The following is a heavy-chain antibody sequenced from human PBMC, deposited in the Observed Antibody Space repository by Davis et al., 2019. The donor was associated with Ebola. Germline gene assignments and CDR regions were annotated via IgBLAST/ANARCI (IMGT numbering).Heavy chain of an antibody. V-gene: IGHV3-30-3*01. CDR3: ARERERDTLYYYYGIDV. J-gene: IGHJ6*02. D-gene: IGHD5-18*01. Sequence: GESLKISCAASGFTFSSYAMHWVRQAPGKGLEWVAVISYDGSNKYYADSVKGRFTISRDNSKNTLYLQMNSLRAEDTAVYYCARERERDTLYYYYGIDVWGQGTTVTVSS. CDR1: GFTFSSYA. CDR2: ISYDGSNK.